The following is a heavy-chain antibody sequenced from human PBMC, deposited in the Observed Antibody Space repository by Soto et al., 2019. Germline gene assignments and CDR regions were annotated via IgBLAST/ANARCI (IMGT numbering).Heavy chain of an antibody. J-gene: IGHJ4*02. CDR2: IYYSGST. V-gene: IGHV4-31*03. CDR3: ARSPDY. Sequence: QVQLQESGPGLVKPSQTLSLTCTVSGGSISTDGYYWNWIRQHPGKGLEWIGYIYYSGSTYYNPSRKSRVTISVDTSKNQCSLNLSSVTAADTAVYYCARSPDYWGQGTLVTVSS. CDR1: GGSISTDGYY.